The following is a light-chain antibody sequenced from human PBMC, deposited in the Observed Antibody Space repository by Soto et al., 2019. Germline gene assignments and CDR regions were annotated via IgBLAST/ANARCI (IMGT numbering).Light chain of an antibody. J-gene: IGLJ2*01. V-gene: IGLV1-44*01. Sequence: QSVLTQPPSASGTPGQTVTISCSGSSSNIGSNTVNWYQQLPGTAPKLVIYSNNQRPSGVPDRFSGSKSGTSASLAISGLQSEDEADYYCVAWDDSLNGYVVFGGGTKSPS. CDR2: SNN. CDR3: VAWDDSLNGYVV. CDR1: SSNIGSNT.